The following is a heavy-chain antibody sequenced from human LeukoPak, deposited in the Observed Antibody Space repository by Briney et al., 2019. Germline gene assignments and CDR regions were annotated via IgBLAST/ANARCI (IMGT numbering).Heavy chain of an antibody. CDR3: SATGPRDDDY. Sequence: SVKVSCKASGGTFSSYAISWVRQAPGQGLEWMGGIIPIFGTANYAQKFQGRVTITTDESTSTAYMELSSLRSEYTAVYYRSATGPRDDDYWGQGTLVTVSS. CDR1: GGTFSSYA. CDR2: IIPIFGTA. J-gene: IGHJ4*02. D-gene: IGHD2-8*02. V-gene: IGHV1-69*05.